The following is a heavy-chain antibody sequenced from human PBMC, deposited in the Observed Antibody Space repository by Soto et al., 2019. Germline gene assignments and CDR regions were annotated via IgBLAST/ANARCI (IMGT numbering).Heavy chain of an antibody. CDR2: IYYSGST. CDR3: ARHGLRGFGPIYYYYMDV. V-gene: IGHV4-59*08. Sequence: SETLSLTCTVSGGSISSYYWSWIRQPPGKGLEWIGYIYYSGSTNYNPSLKSRVTISVDTSKNQFSLKLSSVTAADTAVYYCARHGLRGFGPIYYYYMDVWGKGTTVTVSS. CDR1: GGSISSYY. J-gene: IGHJ6*03. D-gene: IGHD3-10*01.